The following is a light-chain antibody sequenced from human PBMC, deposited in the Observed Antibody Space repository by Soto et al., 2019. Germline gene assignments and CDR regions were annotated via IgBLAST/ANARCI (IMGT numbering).Light chain of an antibody. Sequence: QSALPQPRSVSASPGQSVAISCTGTSSDVGGYDYVSWYQQHPGKAPKLMIYDVHKRPSGVPDRFSGSKSGNTASLTISGLQAEDEADYYCCSFAGDPYVFGTGTKLTVL. CDR3: CSFAGDPYV. V-gene: IGLV2-11*01. J-gene: IGLJ1*01. CDR2: DVH. CDR1: SSDVGGYDY.